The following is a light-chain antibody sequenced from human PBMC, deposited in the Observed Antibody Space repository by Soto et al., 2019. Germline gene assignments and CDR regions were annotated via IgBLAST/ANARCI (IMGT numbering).Light chain of an antibody. V-gene: IGKV3-20*01. Sequence: EIVLTQSPGTLSLSPGERATLSCRASQSVSSSYLAWYQQKPGQAPGLLIYGASSRATGIPDRFSGSGSGTDFTLTISRLEPEGFAVYYCQQYGSSPRTFGQGTKVDIK. CDR2: GAS. CDR3: QQYGSSPRT. J-gene: IGKJ1*01. CDR1: QSVSSSY.